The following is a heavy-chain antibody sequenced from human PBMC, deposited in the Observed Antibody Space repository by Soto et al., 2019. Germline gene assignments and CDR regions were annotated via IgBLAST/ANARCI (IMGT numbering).Heavy chain of an antibody. CDR2: INGRSNYK. D-gene: IGHD1-26*01. CDR1: GFALTTYT. V-gene: IGHV3-21*01. J-gene: IGHJ4*02. Sequence: GGSLRLSCVASGFALTTYTMNWVPQGPGTGLEWVSSINGRSNYKYYSDSVKGRFTVSRDNAQNSLFLQMSRLGPEDTAVYYCVREDGVVGASYAFDCWGQGNLVTVSS. CDR3: VREDGVVGASYAFDC.